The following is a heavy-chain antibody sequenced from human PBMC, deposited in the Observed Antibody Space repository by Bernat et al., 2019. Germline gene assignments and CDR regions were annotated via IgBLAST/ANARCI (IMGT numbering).Heavy chain of an antibody. CDR3: ARRFDYGDYLSHFDY. Sequence: EVQLVESGGGLVQPGGSLRLSCAASGFTFSSYWMSWVRQAPGKGLEWVANIKQDGSEKYYVDSVKGRFTISRDNAKNSLYLQMNSLTAEDTAVYYCARRFDYGDYLSHFDYWGQGTLVTVSS. J-gene: IGHJ4*02. CDR2: IKQDGSEK. CDR1: GFTFSSYW. D-gene: IGHD4-17*01. V-gene: IGHV3-7*01.